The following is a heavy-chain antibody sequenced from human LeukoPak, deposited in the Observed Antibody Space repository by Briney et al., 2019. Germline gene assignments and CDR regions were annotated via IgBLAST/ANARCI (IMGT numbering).Heavy chain of an antibody. D-gene: IGHD2-8*01. V-gene: IGHV3-30*02. CDR1: GFTFSSYA. CDR2: IRYDGSNK. Sequence: PGGSLRLSCAASGFTFSSYAMHWLRQAPRKGLEWVAFIRYDGSNKFYADSVKGRFAISRDTSKNTLYLQMNSLRTEDSAMYYCAKAGYCATAGCPDYYYMDVWGRGTTVTVSS. J-gene: IGHJ6*03. CDR3: AKAGYCATAGCPDYYYMDV.